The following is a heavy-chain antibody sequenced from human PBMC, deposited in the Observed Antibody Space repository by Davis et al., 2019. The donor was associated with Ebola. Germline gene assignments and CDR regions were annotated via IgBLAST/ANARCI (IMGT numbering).Heavy chain of an antibody. Sequence: AASVKVSCKASGYTFTGYYMHWVRQAPGQGLEWMGWINPNSGGTNYAQKFQGWVTMTRDTSISTAYMELSRLRSDDTAVYYCARGGDTAMVLFYYYGMDVWGQGTTVTVSS. J-gene: IGHJ6*02. V-gene: IGHV1-2*04. CDR1: GYTFTGYY. CDR2: INPNSGGT. D-gene: IGHD5-18*01. CDR3: ARGGDTAMVLFYYYGMDV.